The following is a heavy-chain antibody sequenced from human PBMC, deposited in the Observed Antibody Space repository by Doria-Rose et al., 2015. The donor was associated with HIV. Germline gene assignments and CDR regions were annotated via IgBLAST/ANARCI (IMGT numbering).Heavy chain of an antibody. D-gene: IGHD6-13*01. CDR1: GVSLSSPGMG. V-gene: IGHV2-26*01. CDR2: IFSDGER. CDR3: ARIKSSRWYHKYYFDF. Sequence: QITLKESGPVLVKPTETLTLTCTVSGVSLSSPGMGVSWIRQPPGKALEWLANIFSDGERSYKTSLKSRLTIPRGTSKSQVVLTMTDMDPVDTATYYCARIKSSRWYHKYYFDFWGQGTLVIVSA. J-gene: IGHJ4*02.